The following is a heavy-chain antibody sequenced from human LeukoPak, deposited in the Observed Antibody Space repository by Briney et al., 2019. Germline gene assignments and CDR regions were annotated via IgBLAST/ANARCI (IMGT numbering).Heavy chain of an antibody. J-gene: IGHJ4*02. Sequence: SVKVSCKAPGGTFSSYAISWVRQAPGQGLEWMGGIIPIFGTANYAQKFQGRVTITADESTSTAYMELSSLRPEDTAVYYCARPDEDRGYSYGYNYWGQGTLVTVSS. D-gene: IGHD5-18*01. V-gene: IGHV1-69*13. CDR3: ARPDEDRGYSYGYNY. CDR1: GGTFSSYA. CDR2: IIPIFGTA.